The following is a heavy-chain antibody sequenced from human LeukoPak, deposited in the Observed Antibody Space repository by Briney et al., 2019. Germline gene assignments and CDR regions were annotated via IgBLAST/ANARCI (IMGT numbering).Heavy chain of an antibody. CDR3: ARRGSGWYWDY. D-gene: IGHD6-19*01. CDR2: IYPGDSDT. J-gene: IGHJ4*02. V-gene: IGHV5-51*01. Sequence: GGSLKISCKGSGCHFTSYWIGWGRQMPGKGLEWMGIIYPGDSDTRYSPSFQGHVTISADKSISTPYLQWSSLKASDTAMYYCARRGSGWYWDYWGQGTLVTVSS. CDR1: GCHFTSYW.